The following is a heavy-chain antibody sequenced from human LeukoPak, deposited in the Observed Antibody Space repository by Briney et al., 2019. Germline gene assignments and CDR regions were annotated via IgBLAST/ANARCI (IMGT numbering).Heavy chain of an antibody. J-gene: IGHJ4*03. CDR1: GGSISSSSYY. V-gene: IGHV4-39*07. CDR2: IYYSGST. Sequence: SETLSLTCTVSGGSISSSSYYWGWIRQPPGKGLEWIGSIYYSGSTYYNPSLKSRVTISVDTSKNQFSLKLSSVTAADTAVYYCARSGDVVVVLFDYWGQGTMVTVSS. CDR3: ARSGDVVVVLFDY. D-gene: IGHD3-22*01.